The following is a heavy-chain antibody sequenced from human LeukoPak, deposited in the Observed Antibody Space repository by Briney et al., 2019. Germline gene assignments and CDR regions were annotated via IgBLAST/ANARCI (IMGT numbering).Heavy chain of an antibody. CDR3: ARDLGIAVAGTVTSSGFDY. V-gene: IGHV4-34*01. J-gene: IGHJ4*02. D-gene: IGHD6-19*01. CDR2: LNHSGST. CDR1: GGSFSGYY. Sequence: SETLSLSCAVYGGSFSGYYWNWIRQPPGKGLQWIGELNHSGSTNYNPSLKSRVTISVDTSKNQFSLKLSSVTAADTAVYYCARDLGIAVAGTVTSSGFDYWGQGTLVTVSS.